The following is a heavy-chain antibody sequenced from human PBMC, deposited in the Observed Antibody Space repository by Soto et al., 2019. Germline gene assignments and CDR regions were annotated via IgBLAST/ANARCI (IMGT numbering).Heavy chain of an antibody. CDR2: INHSGST. D-gene: IGHD2-15*01. CDR3: ARDLEGITPFDY. CDR1: GGSFSGYY. V-gene: IGHV4-34*01. Sequence: PSETLSLTCAVYGGSFSGYYWTWIRQPPGTGLEWIGEINHSGSTNYNPSLKSRVTISVDTSKNQFSLELTSVTAADTAVYYCARDLEGITPFDYWGQGTLVTVSS. J-gene: IGHJ4*02.